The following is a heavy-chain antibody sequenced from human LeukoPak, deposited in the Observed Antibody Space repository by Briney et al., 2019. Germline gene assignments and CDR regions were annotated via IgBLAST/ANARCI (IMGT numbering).Heavy chain of an antibody. CDR2: IYYSGST. Sequence: PSETLSLTCTVSGSSISSYYWSWIRQPPGKGLEWIGYIYYSGSTNYNPSLKSRVTISVDTSKNQFSLKLSSVTAADTAVYYCAREVKFDSSGYYPNPYFDYWGQGTLVTVSS. D-gene: IGHD3-22*01. CDR3: AREVKFDSSGYYPNPYFDY. J-gene: IGHJ4*02. V-gene: IGHV4-59*01. CDR1: GSSISSYY.